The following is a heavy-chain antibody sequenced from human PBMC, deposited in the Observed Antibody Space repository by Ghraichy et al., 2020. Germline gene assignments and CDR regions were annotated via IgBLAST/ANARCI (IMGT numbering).Heavy chain of an antibody. Sequence: GGSLRLSCVTSGFRFSGYEMNWVRQAPGKGLEWVSDISSGGSSIYYADSVKGRFAISRDNAENSVYLQMNSLRVEDTAVYYCARRGYSYYGMDVWGQGTTVTVSS. V-gene: IGHV3-48*03. CDR3: ARRGYSYYGMDV. CDR2: ISSGGSSI. J-gene: IGHJ6*02. CDR1: GFRFSGYE.